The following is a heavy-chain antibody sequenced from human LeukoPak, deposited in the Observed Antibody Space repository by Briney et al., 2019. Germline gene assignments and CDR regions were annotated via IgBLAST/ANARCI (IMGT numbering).Heavy chain of an antibody. CDR3: TPTTPGYSYGIY. D-gene: IGHD5-18*01. Sequence: GGSLRLSCTASGFTFGDYAMSWVRQAPGKGLEWVGFIRSKAYGGTAEYAASVKGRFTISRDDSKSIAYLQMNRLKTEDTAVYYCTPTTPGYSYGIYWGQGTLVTVSS. V-gene: IGHV3-49*04. CDR1: GFTFGDYA. J-gene: IGHJ4*02. CDR2: IRSKAYGGTA.